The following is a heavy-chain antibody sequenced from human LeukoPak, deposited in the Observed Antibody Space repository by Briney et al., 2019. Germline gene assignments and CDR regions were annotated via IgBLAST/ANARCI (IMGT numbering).Heavy chain of an antibody. V-gene: IGHV3-30*03. D-gene: IGHD3-16*01. CDR1: GFTFSSYG. CDR2: ISYDGSNK. J-gene: IGHJ4*02. Sequence: GGSLRLSCAASGFTFSSYGMHWVRQAPGKGLEWVAVISYDGSNKYYADSAKGRFTISRHNSKNTLYLQMNSLRAEDTAVYYCARGYLYFDYWGQGTLVTVSS. CDR3: ARGYLYFDY.